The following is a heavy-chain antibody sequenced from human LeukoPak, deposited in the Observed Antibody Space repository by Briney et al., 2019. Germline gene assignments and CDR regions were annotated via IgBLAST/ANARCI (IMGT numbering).Heavy chain of an antibody. CDR3: AKGQYXDXXGXXXXXFDY. J-gene: IGHJ4*02. Sequence: GGSLRLSCAASGFTFSSYAMSWVRQAPGKGLEWVSAISGSGGSTYYADSVKGRFTISRDNSKNTLYLQMNSLRAEDTAVYYCAKGQYXDXXGXXXXXFDYXXXGXLVTVS. D-gene: IGHD3-22*01. CDR1: GFTFSSYA. V-gene: IGHV3-23*01. CDR2: ISGSGGST.